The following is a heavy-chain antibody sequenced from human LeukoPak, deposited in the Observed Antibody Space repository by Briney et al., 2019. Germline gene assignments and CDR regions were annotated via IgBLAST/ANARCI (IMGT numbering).Heavy chain of an antibody. V-gene: IGHV4-31*03. J-gene: IGHJ6*02. D-gene: IGHD1-26*01. CDR3: ARGRSNYYGMDV. CDR1: GGSISSGGYY. Sequence: SETLSLTCTVSGGSISSGGYYWSWIRQHPGKGLEWIGYIYHSGSTYYNPSLKSRVTISADTSKNQFSLKVSSVTAADTAVYYCARGRSNYYGMDVWGQGTTVTVSS. CDR2: IYHSGST.